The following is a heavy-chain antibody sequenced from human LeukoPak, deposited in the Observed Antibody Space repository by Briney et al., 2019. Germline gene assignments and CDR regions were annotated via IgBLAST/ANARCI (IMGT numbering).Heavy chain of an antibody. CDR3: ASGETDAFDI. CDR1: GGSISSSSYY. V-gene: IGHV4-39*07. CDR2: IYYSGST. J-gene: IGHJ3*02. Sequence: SETLSLTCTVSGGSISSSSYYWGWIRQPPGKGLEWIGSIYYSGSTYYNPSLKSRVTISVDTSKNQFSLKLSSVTAADTAVYYCASGETDAFDIWGQGTMVTVSS.